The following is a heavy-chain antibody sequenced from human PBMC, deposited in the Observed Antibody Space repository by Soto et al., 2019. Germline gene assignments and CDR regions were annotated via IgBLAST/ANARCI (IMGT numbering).Heavy chain of an antibody. J-gene: IGHJ4*02. CDR3: AREVRVVVAGTVVTRFGY. CDR1: GGSISSYY. V-gene: IGHV4-59*01. D-gene: IGHD2-15*01. Sequence: PSETLSLTCTVSGGSISSYYWSWIRQPPGKGLEWIGYIYYSGSTNYNPSLKSRVTISVDTSKNQFSLKLSSVTAADTAVYYCAREVRVVVAGTVVTRFGYWGQGTLVTVSS. CDR2: IYYSGST.